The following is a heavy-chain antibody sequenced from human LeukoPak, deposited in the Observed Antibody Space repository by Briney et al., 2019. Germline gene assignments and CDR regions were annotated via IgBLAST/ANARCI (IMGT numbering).Heavy chain of an antibody. Sequence: GGSLRLSCAASGFTVSNHYMTWVRQAPGKGLEWVSVIYSGDYTYYADSVKGRFTISRDNSKNTLYLQMNGLRVEDTAVYYCTRGVPASSTYYYDYWGQGTLVTVSS. D-gene: IGHD6-13*01. V-gene: IGHV3-53*01. CDR2: IYSGDYT. CDR1: GFTVSNHY. J-gene: IGHJ4*02. CDR3: TRGVPASSTYYYDY.